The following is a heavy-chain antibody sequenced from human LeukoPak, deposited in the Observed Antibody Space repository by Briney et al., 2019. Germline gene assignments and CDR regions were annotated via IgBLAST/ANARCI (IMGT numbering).Heavy chain of an antibody. D-gene: IGHD1-26*01. V-gene: IGHV1-2*02. CDR2: INPNSGGT. CDR3: ARARKWELLSDY. Sequence: ASVKVSCKASGGTFSSYAISWVRQAPGQGLEWMGWINPNSGGTNYAQKFQGRVTMTRDTSISTAYMELSRLRSDDTAVYYCARARKWELLSDYWGQGTLVTVSS. J-gene: IGHJ4*02. CDR1: GGTFSSYA.